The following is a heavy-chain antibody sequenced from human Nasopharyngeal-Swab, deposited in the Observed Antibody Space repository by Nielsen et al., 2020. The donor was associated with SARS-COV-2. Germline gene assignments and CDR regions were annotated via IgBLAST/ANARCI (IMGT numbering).Heavy chain of an antibody. Sequence: ETLSLTCAASGFTFSSYAMSWVRQAPGKGLEWVSAISGSGGSTYYADSVKGRFTISRDNSKNTLYLQMNSLRAEDTAVYYCAKDRGWTYSSGWNYFDYWGQGTLVTVSS. V-gene: IGHV3-23*01. CDR3: AKDRGWTYSSGWNYFDY. CDR2: ISGSGGST. D-gene: IGHD6-19*01. CDR1: GFTFSSYA. J-gene: IGHJ4*02.